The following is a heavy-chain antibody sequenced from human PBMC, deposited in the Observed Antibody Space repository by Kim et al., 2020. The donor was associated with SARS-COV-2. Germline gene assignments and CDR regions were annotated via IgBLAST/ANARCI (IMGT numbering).Heavy chain of an antibody. Sequence: PSLKSRVTQSLATSKNQFSLKLTSVAPADTAVYYCARLPDISGWPFDYWGQGTLVTVSS. CDR3: ARLPDISGWPFDY. V-gene: IGHV4-4*07. D-gene: IGHD6-19*01. J-gene: IGHJ4*02.